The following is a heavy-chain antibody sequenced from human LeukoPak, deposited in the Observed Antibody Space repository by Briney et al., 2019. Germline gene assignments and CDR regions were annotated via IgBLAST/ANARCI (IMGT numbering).Heavy chain of an antibody. Sequence: GGSLRLSCGASSFTFSSYVMSWVRQAPGKGLEWVSTVSTTGGSTYYADSVKGRFTISRDNAKNSLYLQMNSLRAEDTAVYYCARSYSSGWYREGEFDYWGQGTLVTVSS. D-gene: IGHD6-19*01. CDR3: ARSYSSGWYREGEFDY. J-gene: IGHJ4*02. CDR2: VSTTGGST. V-gene: IGHV3-23*01. CDR1: SFTFSSYV.